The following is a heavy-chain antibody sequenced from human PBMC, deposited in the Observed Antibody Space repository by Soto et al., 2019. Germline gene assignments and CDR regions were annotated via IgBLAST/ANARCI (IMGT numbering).Heavy chain of an antibody. D-gene: IGHD3-3*01. Sequence: QVQLVATGGGVVHLGRSLTLSCAASGFTFNRHAIHWVRQAPGKGLEWVTVISRDGTNKYFADSVKGRFTISRDNAKNTVVLKMNSLRREDTAVYYCARSRSGAVADSFDYGGQGTPVTVSS. CDR2: ISRDGTNK. J-gene: IGHJ4*02. CDR3: ARSRSGAVADSFDY. V-gene: IGHV3-30-3*01. CDR1: GFTFNRHA.